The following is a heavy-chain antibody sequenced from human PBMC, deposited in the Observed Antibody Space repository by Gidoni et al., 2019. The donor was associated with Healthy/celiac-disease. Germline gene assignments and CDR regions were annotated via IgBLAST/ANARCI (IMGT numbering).Heavy chain of an antibody. Sequence: QVQLQESGPGLVKPSGTLSLTCAVTGGSIRSSTWWSWVRQPPGKGLGGIGEIDHSGSPNYNPSLKSRVTISVDKSKNQFSLKLSSVTAADTAVYYCARDLVTSIAVAGTFDYWGQGTLVTVSS. V-gene: IGHV4-4*02. CDR3: ARDLVTSIAVAGTFDY. J-gene: IGHJ4*02. CDR2: IDHSGSP. CDR1: GGSIRSSTW. D-gene: IGHD6-19*01.